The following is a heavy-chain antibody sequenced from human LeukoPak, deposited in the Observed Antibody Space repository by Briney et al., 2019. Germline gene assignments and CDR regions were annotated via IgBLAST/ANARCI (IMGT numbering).Heavy chain of an antibody. V-gene: IGHV3-74*01. CDR1: GFTFRSYW. D-gene: IGHD5-12*01. J-gene: IGHJ4*02. CDR2: INGDGTST. Sequence: GGSLRLSCAASGFTFRSYWMHWVRQIPGKGLVWVSRINGDGTSTSYADSVKGRFTISRDNGKTDLYLQMNSLGAEDTAVYYCAVKGGYNDWDAPFDFWGQGTLVTVSS. CDR3: AVKGGYNDWDAPFDF.